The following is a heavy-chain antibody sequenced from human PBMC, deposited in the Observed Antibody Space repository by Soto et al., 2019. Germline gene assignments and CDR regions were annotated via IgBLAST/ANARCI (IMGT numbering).Heavy chain of an antibody. D-gene: IGHD3-22*01. Sequence: TLSLTCAVSGGSISTGGYSWSWIRQPPGKGLEWIGYIYHSGSTYYNPSLKSRVTISVDRSKNQFSLKLSSVTAADTAVYYCARAKGGDYYDSSGWGSGAFDIWGQGTMVTVSS. V-gene: IGHV4-30-2*01. CDR2: IYHSGST. J-gene: IGHJ3*02. CDR3: ARAKGGDYYDSSGWGSGAFDI. CDR1: GGSISTGGYS.